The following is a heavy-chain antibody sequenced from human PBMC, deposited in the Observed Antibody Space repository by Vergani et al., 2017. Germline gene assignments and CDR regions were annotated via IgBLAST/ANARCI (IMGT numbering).Heavy chain of an antibody. V-gene: IGHV4-31*03. Sequence: QVQLQESGPGLVTPSQTLSLTCTVSGGSISSGGYYWSWIRQHPGKGLEWIGYIYYSGSTYYNPSLKSRVTISVDTSKNQFSLKLSSVTAADTAVYYCARVYGDYVEHAFDIWGQGTMVTVSS. CDR3: ARVYGDYVEHAFDI. CDR1: GGSISSGGYY. CDR2: IYYSGST. D-gene: IGHD4-17*01. J-gene: IGHJ3*02.